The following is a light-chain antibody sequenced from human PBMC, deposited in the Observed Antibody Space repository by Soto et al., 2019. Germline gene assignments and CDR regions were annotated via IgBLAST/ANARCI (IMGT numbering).Light chain of an antibody. CDR1: SSDVGSYNF. V-gene: IGLV2-23*01. J-gene: IGLJ3*02. CDR3: CSYAGSGTWV. Sequence: QSALTQPASVSGSPGQSITISCTRISSDVGSYNFVSWYQQHPGKAPKLVIYEGYKRPTGLSNRFSGSESGNTASLTVSGLQAEDESTYYCCSYAGSGTWVFGGGTKLTVL. CDR2: EGY.